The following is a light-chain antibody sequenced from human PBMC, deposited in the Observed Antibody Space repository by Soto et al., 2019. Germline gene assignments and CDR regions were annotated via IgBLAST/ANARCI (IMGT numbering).Light chain of an antibody. CDR1: QSVSSY. Sequence: EIVLTQSPATLSLSPGERATLSCRASQSVSSYLAWYQQKPGQAPRLLIYDASNSATAIPARFSCSGSGTDFTLTISSLEPEDVAVYYCQQRRNWAPPYTFGQGTKLEIK. J-gene: IGKJ2*01. V-gene: IGKV3-11*01. CDR3: QQRRNWAPPYT. CDR2: DAS.